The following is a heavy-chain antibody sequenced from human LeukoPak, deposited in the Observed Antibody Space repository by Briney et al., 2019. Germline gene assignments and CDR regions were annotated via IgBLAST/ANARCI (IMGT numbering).Heavy chain of an antibody. Sequence: GGSLRLSCAASGFTFSSYEMNWVRQAPGKGLQWVSYISSDGNTIYYADSVKGRFTISRDNAKNSLYLQMNSLRAEDTAVYYCARYSSPVGNCFDPWGQGTLVTVSS. D-gene: IGHD4-11*01. CDR3: ARYSSPVGNCFDP. CDR1: GFTFSSYE. V-gene: IGHV3-48*03. CDR2: ISSDGNTI. J-gene: IGHJ5*02.